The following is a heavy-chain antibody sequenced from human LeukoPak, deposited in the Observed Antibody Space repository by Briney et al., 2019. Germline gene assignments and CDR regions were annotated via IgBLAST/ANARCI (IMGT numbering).Heavy chain of an antibody. CDR1: GYTFTSYA. J-gene: IGHJ5*02. CDR3: ARTGYCSSTSCYTWFDP. V-gene: IGHV1-3*01. CDR2: INAGNGNT. Sequence: ASVKVSCKASGYTFTSYAMHWVRQAPGQRLEWMGWINAGNGNTKYSQKFQGRVTITRDTSASTAYMELSSLRSEDTAVYYCARTGYCSSTSCYTWFDPWGQGALVTVSS. D-gene: IGHD2-2*02.